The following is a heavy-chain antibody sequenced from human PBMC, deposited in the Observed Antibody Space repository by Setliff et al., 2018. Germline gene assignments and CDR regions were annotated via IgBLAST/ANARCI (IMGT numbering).Heavy chain of an antibody. J-gene: IGHJ4*02. CDR3: ARVGQQLVSGDY. Sequence: SCKASGGTFSSYAISWVRQAPGQGLEWMGGIIPIFGTANYAQKFQGRVTITTDTSTSTAYMELRSLRSDDTAVYYCARVGQQLVSGDYWGQGTLVTVSS. V-gene: IGHV1-69*05. CDR2: IIPIFGTA. CDR1: GGTFSSYA. D-gene: IGHD6-13*01.